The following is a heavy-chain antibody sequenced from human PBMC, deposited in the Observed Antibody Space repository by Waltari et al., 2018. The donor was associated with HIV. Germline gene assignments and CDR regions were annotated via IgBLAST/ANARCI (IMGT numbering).Heavy chain of an antibody. CDR1: VAAISTVNG. CDR2: SFHSGTS. V-gene: IGHV4-4*02. J-gene: IGHJ4*02. CDR3: TRTTVNTCGGFDY. D-gene: IGHD4-17*01. Sequence: HVQLQAAGLGLVKPSGTLSLSGAVSVAAISTVNGCSWVRQPPGRGLEWIGASFHSGTSNYNPSLKSRPSISMHKSKTQFSLKMTSVTAADTAVYYCTRTTVNTCGGFDYWGQGTVVTVSS.